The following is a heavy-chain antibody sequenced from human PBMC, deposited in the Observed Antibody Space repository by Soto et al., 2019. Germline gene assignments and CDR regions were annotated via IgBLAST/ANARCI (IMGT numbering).Heavy chain of an antibody. J-gene: IGHJ4*02. D-gene: IGHD5-12*01. CDR2: ISAYNGNT. V-gene: IGHV1-18*01. CDR3: ARFSTEMATIDLFDY. CDR1: GYTFTSYG. Sequence: VASVKVSCKASGYTFTSYGISWVRQAPGQGLEWMGWISAYNGNTNYAQKLQGRVTMTTDTSTSTAYMELRSLRSDDTAVYYCARFSTEMATIDLFDYWGQGTLVTVSS.